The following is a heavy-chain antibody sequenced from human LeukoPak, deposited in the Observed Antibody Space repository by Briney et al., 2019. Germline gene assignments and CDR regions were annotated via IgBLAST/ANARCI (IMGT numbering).Heavy chain of an antibody. Sequence: ASVKVSCKASGYTFTSYDINWVRQATGQGLEWMGWMNPNSGNTGYAQKFQGRVTITRNTSISTAYMELSSLRSEDTAVYYCARGLTIFGVVIHRGGWFDPWGQGTLVTVSS. CDR2: MNPNSGNT. CDR1: GYTFTSYD. D-gene: IGHD3-3*01. V-gene: IGHV1-8*01. CDR3: ARGLTIFGVVIHRGGWFDP. J-gene: IGHJ5*02.